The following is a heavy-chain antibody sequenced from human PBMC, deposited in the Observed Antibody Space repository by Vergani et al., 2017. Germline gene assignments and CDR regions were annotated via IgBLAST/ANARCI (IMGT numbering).Heavy chain of an antibody. CDR3: ARDLAAAGTEYYYYYGMDV. D-gene: IGHD6-13*01. J-gene: IGHJ6*02. Sequence: QVQLVQSGAEVKKPGSSVKVSCKASGGTFSSYAISWVRQAPGQGLEWMGRIIPIFGTANYAQKFQGRVTITADESTSTAYMELSSLRSEDTAGYYCARDLAAAGTEYYYYYGMDVWGQGTTVTVSS. V-gene: IGHV1-69*13. CDR1: GGTFSSYA. CDR2: IIPIFGTA.